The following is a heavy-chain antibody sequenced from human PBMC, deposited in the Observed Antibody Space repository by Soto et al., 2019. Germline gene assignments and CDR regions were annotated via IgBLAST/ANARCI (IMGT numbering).Heavy chain of an antibody. D-gene: IGHD6-19*01. CDR2: ISAYNGNT. V-gene: IGHV1-18*04. CDR1: GYTVTSYG. Sequence: ASVKVSCKASGYTVTSYGISWVRQAPGQGLEWMGWISAYNGNTNYAQKLQGRVTMTTDTSTSTAYMELRSLRSDDTAVYYCARAQYSSGWSYFDYWGQGTLVTVSS. J-gene: IGHJ4*02. CDR3: ARAQYSSGWSYFDY.